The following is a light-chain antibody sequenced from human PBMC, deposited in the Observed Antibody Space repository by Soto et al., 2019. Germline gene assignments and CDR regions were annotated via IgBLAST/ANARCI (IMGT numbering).Light chain of an antibody. CDR3: QQYYSTPLS. CDR2: WAS. CDR1: QSVLYNSNSKNY. V-gene: IGKV4-1*01. Sequence: DIVMTQSPDSLAVSLGERATINCKSSQSVLYNSNSKNYLAWYQQKPGQPPKLLIYWASTRESGVPDRFSGSGSGTDFTLTISSLQAEDVAVYYCQQYYSTPLSFGGGTKVEMK. J-gene: IGKJ4*01.